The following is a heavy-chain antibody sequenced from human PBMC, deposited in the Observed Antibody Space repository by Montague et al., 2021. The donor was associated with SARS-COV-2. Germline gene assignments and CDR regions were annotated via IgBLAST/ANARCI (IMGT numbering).Heavy chain of an antibody. Sequence: SETLSLTCSVAGGSVTSDSNYWSWIRQSPGKGLEWIGYIYYTGSTNYNPSLKSRVTISLNTSKNQFSLKVNSVTAADTAVYFCARDRRGHASGSTIHWFDPWGQGTLVTVSS. CDR1: GGSVTSDSNY. J-gene: IGHJ5*02. CDR2: IYYTGST. CDR3: ARDRRGHASGSTIHWFDP. V-gene: IGHV4-61*01. D-gene: IGHD3-10*01.